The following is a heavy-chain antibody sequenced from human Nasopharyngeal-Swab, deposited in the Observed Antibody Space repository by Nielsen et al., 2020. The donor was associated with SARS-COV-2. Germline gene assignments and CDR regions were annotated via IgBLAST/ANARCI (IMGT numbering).Heavy chain of an antibody. V-gene: IGHV3-7*01. CDR3: ARGGAVAGNDYYYGMDV. D-gene: IGHD6-19*01. CDR1: GFIFSSYW. J-gene: IGHJ6*02. CDR2: IKQDGSEK. Sequence: GGSLRLSCEASGFIFSSYWMSWVRQAPGKGLEWVANIKQDGSEKNYVDSVKGRFSISRDNAKKSLDLQMNSLRAEDTAVYYCARGGAVAGNDYYYGMDVWGQGTTVTVSS.